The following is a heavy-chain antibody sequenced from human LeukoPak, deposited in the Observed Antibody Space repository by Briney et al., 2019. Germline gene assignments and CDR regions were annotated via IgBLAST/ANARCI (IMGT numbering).Heavy chain of an antibody. CDR1: GFTFSDYY. D-gene: IGHD5-12*01. Sequence: GGSLRLPCAASGFTFSDYYMSWIRQAPGKGLEWVSYISSSGSTIYYADSVKGRFTISRDNAKNSLYLQMNSLRAEDTAVYYCARGRGLWLQFHFDFWGQGTLVTVSS. J-gene: IGHJ4*02. CDR3: ARGRGLWLQFHFDF. CDR2: ISSSGSTI. V-gene: IGHV3-11*01.